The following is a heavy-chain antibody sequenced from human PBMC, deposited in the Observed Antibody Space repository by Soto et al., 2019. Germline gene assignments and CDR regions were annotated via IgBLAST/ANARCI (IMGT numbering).Heavy chain of an antibody. V-gene: IGHV1-18*01. D-gene: IGHD5-12*01. J-gene: IGHJ6*02. CDR2: ISTYNGDT. CDR3: AREGVAPYYYYGMDV. CDR1: GYTFTRSG. Sequence: ASVKVSCKSSGYTFTRSGISCVRQAPGQGLEWMGWISTYNGDTNYAQTFQGRVTMTTDTSTSTVHMEVRSLRSDDTAVYYCAREGVAPYYYYGMDVWGQGTRVTVS.